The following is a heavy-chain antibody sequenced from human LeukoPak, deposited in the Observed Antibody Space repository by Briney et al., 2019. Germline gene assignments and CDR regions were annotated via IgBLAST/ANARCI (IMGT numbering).Heavy chain of an antibody. V-gene: IGHV4-59*01. CDR2: IYYSGST. J-gene: IGHJ5*02. Sequence: PSETLSLTCAVSGGSISSYYWSWIRQPPGKGLEWIGYIYYSGSTNYNPSLKSRVTISVDTSKNQFSLKLSSVTAADTAVYYCARAVGATFWFDPWGQGTLVTVSS. CDR3: ARAVGATFWFDP. D-gene: IGHD1-26*01. CDR1: GGSISSYY.